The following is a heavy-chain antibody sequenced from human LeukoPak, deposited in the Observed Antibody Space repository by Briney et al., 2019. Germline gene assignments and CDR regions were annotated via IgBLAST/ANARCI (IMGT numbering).Heavy chain of an antibody. J-gene: IGHJ4*02. D-gene: IGHD2-21*02. CDR1: GGSISTYY. CDR2: IYYTGDT. Sequence: SETLSLTCTVSGGSISTYYWSWVRQPPGKGLEWIGFIYYTGDTRSNPSLKSRVTLLVDTSKNQFSLRLTSVTAADTAVYYCARHQRGFCDGGDCPYYFDHWGQGTLVTVSS. CDR3: ARHQRGFCDGGDCPYYFDH. V-gene: IGHV4-59*08.